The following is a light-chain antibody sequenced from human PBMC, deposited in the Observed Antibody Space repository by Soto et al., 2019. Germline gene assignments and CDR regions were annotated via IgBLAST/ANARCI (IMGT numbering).Light chain of an antibody. CDR2: AAS. CDR1: QGIRND. J-gene: IGKJ3*01. CDR3: LQDYNYPFT. Sequence: AIPMTQSPSSLSASVGDRVTITCRASQGIRNDLGWYQQKPGKAPKLLIYAASSLQSGVTSRFSGSGSGTDFTLTISSLQPEDFATYYCLQDYNYPFTFGPGTKVDIK. V-gene: IGKV1-6*01.